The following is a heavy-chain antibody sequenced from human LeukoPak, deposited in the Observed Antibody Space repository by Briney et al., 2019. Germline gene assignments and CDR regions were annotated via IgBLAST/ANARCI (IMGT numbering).Heavy chain of an antibody. D-gene: IGHD3-22*01. CDR3: AREITMIADV. Sequence: SETLSLTCTVSGGSISSYYWSWIRQPPGKGLEWIGYIYYSGSTNYNPSLKSRVTISVDTSKNQFSLKLSSVPAADTAVYYCAREITMIADVWGKGTTVTISS. CDR1: GGSISSYY. CDR2: IYYSGST. J-gene: IGHJ6*04. V-gene: IGHV4-59*01.